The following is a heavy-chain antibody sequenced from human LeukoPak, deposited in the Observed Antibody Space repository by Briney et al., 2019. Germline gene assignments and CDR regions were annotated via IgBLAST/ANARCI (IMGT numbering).Heavy chain of an antibody. CDR1: GGSFSGYY. V-gene: IGHV4-34*01. D-gene: IGHD2-2*01. J-gene: IGHJ4*02. CDR3: ARGMPYYFDY. CDR2: INHSGST. Sequence: PSETLSLTCAVYGGSFSGYYWSWIRQPPGKGLEWIGEINHSGSTNYTPSLKSRVTISIDTSKNQFSLRLNSVTAADTAVYYCARGMPYYFDYWGQGTLVTVSS.